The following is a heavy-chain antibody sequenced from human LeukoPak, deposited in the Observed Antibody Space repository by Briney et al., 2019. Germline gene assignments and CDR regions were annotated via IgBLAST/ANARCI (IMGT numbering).Heavy chain of an antibody. Sequence: PGGSLRLSCAASGFTFSDYYMSWIRQAPGKGLEWVANIKQDGSEKYYVDSVKGRFTISRDNAKNSLYLQMNSLRAEDTAVYYCARVSLAGGDYYFDYWGQGTLVTVSS. CDR1: GFTFSDYY. J-gene: IGHJ4*02. CDR3: ARVSLAGGDYYFDY. CDR2: IKQDGSEK. V-gene: IGHV3-7*01. D-gene: IGHD1-26*01.